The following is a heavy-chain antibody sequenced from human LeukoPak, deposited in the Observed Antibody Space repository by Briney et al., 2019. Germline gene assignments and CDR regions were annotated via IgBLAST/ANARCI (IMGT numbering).Heavy chain of an antibody. V-gene: IGHV3-7*01. Sequence: HPGGSLRLSCAASGFRFTVFWMSWVRQAPGKGPEWVANINQESTETYYVDSVRGRFTISRDNAKNSLSLQMNSLRVEDTAVYYCAREVDRSFGYWGQGNLVTVSS. D-gene: IGHD2-15*01. CDR1: GFRFTVFW. CDR2: INQESTET. J-gene: IGHJ4*02. CDR3: AREVDRSFGY.